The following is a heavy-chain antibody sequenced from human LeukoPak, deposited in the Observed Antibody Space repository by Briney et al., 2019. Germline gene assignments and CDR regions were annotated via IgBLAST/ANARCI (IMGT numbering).Heavy chain of an antibody. CDR3: ARHSRDYGDCDGWFDP. CDR1: GGSINTSRYF. V-gene: IGHV4-39*01. CDR2: IYYSGTS. J-gene: IGHJ5*02. D-gene: IGHD4-17*01. Sequence: PSETLSLTCTVSGGSINTSRYFSGWIRQPPGKGLEWIATIYYSGTSFYNPSLKSRLTISVDTSKNEFSLKLSSVTAADTAVYYCARHSRDYGDCDGWFDPWGQGTLVTVSS.